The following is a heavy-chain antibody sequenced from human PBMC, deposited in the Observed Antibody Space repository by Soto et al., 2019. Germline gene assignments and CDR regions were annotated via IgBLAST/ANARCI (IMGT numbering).Heavy chain of an antibody. J-gene: IGHJ6*02. Sequence: GGSLRLSCAASGFTFSDYYMSWIRQAPGKGLEWVSCISSSGSTIYYADSVKGRFTISRDNARNSLYLQMNSLRAEDTAVYYCARDLSNYCSSTSCFPSYYYYYGMDVWGQGTTVTVSS. CDR3: ARDLSNYCSSTSCFPSYYYYYGMDV. CDR2: ISSSGSTI. D-gene: IGHD2-2*01. CDR1: GFTFSDYY. V-gene: IGHV3-11*01.